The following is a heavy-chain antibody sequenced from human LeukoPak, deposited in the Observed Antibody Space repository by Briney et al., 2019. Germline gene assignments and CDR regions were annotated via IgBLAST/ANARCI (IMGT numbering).Heavy chain of an antibody. Sequence: KSSETLSPTCTVSGGSISSSSYYWGWIRQPPGKGLEWIGSIYHSGSTYYNPSLKSRVTISVDTSKSQFSLKLSSVTAADTAVYYCAREVALGVVVSIYYFDYWGQGTLVTVSS. V-gene: IGHV4-39*07. CDR2: IYHSGST. D-gene: IGHD3-22*01. J-gene: IGHJ4*02. CDR1: GGSISSSSYY. CDR3: AREVALGVVVSIYYFDY.